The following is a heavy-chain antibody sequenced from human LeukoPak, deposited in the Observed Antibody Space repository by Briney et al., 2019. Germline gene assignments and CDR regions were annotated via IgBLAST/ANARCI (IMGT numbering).Heavy chain of an antibody. Sequence: ASVKVSCKASGYTFTSYGISWVRQAPGQGLEWMGWISAYNGNTNYAQKLQGRVTMTTDTSTSTAYMELRSLRSDDTAVYYCARVSIVVANEYYFDYWGQGTLVTVSS. J-gene: IGHJ4*02. CDR2: ISAYNGNT. V-gene: IGHV1-18*01. CDR3: ARVSIVVANEYYFDY. CDR1: GYTFTSYG. D-gene: IGHD2-21*01.